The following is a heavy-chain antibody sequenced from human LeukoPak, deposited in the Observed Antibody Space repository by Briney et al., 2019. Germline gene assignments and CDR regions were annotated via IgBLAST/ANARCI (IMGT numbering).Heavy chain of an antibody. D-gene: IGHD1-1*01. CDR1: GFTFSNYG. V-gene: IGHV3-30*18. J-gene: IGHJ5*02. Sequence: PGGSLRLSCGASGFTFSNYGMHWVRQAPGKGLEWVAVISYDGRNKYYADSVTGRFTISRDNSKNTLYLPMNSLRGADTAEYYCAKEVQGRSHFETWGAGTLVTVSS. CDR2: ISYDGRNK. CDR3: AKEVQGRSHFET.